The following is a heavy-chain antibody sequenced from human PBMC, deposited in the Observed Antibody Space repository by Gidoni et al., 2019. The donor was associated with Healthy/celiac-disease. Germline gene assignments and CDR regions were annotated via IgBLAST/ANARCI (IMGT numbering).Heavy chain of an antibody. V-gene: IGHV4-39*01. D-gene: IGHD3-22*01. J-gene: IGHJ4*02. CDR1: GGSISSSSYY. CDR3: ARHITMIDPSPYYFDY. Sequence: QLQLQESCPGLVKPSETLSLTCTVSGGSISSSSYYWGWIRQPPGKGLEWIGSIYYSGSTYYNPSLKSRVTISVDTSKNQFALNLSSVTAADTAVYYCARHITMIDPSPYYFDYWGQGTLVTVSS. CDR2: IYYSGST.